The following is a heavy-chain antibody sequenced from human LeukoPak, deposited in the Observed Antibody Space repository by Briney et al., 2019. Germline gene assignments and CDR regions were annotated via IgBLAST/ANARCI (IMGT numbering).Heavy chain of an antibody. CDR3: TRPSLGAFDY. CDR1: GFTFGDYA. D-gene: IGHD3-16*01. V-gene: IGHV3-49*04. CDR2: IRSKAYGGTT. Sequence: GGSLRLSCTASGFTFGDYAMSWVRQAPGKGLEWVGFIRSKAYGGTTEYAASVKGRFTISRDDSKSIAYLQMNSLKTEDTAVYYCTRPSLGAFDYWGQGTLVTVSS. J-gene: IGHJ4*02.